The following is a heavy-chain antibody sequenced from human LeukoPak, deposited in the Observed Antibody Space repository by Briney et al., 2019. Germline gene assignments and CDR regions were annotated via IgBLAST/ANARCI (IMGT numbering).Heavy chain of an antibody. Sequence: GGSLRLSCAASGFTFSSYGMHWVRQAPGKGLEWVAVISYDGGNKYYADSVKGRFAISRDNSKNTLYLQMNSLRAEDTAVYYCAKGGEYDYYYGMDVWGQGTTVTVSS. CDR1: GFTFSSYG. CDR3: AKGGEYDYYYGMDV. V-gene: IGHV3-30*18. CDR2: ISYDGGNK. J-gene: IGHJ6*02.